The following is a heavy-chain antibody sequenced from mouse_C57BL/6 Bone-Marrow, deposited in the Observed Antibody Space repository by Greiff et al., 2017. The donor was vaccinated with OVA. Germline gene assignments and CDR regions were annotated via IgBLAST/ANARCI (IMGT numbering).Heavy chain of an antibody. J-gene: IGHJ2*01. Sequence: EVKVEESGGGLVKPGGSLKLSCAASGFTFSDYGMHWVRQAPEKGLEWVAYISSGSSTIYYADTVKGRFTISRDNAKNTLFLQMTSLRSEDTAMYYCARRANWDLRYFDYWGQGTTLTVSS. CDR1: GFTFSDYG. CDR2: ISSGSSTI. D-gene: IGHD4-1*01. CDR3: ARRANWDLRYFDY. V-gene: IGHV5-17*01.